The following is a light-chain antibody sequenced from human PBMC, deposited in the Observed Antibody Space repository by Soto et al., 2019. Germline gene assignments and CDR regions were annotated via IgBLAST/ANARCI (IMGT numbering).Light chain of an antibody. V-gene: IGLV1-51*01. CDR1: SSNIGSNF. Sequence: QSALTQPPSVSAAPGQKVTISCSGSSSNIGSNFVSWYQLLPGTAPKLLIYDNNKRPSGIPDRFSGSKSATSATLGITGLQTGDEADYYCGTWDSSLSVVLFGGGTKLTVL. CDR2: DNN. J-gene: IGLJ2*01. CDR3: GTWDSSLSVVL.